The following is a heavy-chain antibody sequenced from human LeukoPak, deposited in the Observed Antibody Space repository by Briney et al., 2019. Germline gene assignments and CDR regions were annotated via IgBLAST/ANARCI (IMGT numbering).Heavy chain of an antibody. V-gene: IGHV1-18*01. CDR2: ISAYNGNT. CDR3: ARVRGYSGYDPFDY. Sequence: ASVKVSCKASGYTFTSYDINWVRQAPGQGLEWMGWISAYNGNTNYAQKLQGRVTMTTDTSTSTAYMELRSLRSDDTAVYYCARVRGYSGYDPFDYWGQGTLVTVSS. CDR1: GYTFTSYD. D-gene: IGHD5-12*01. J-gene: IGHJ4*02.